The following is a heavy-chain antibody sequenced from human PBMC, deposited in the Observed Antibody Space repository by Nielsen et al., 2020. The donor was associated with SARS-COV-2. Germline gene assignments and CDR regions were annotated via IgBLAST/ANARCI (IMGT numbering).Heavy chain of an antibody. V-gene: IGHV4-39*01. Sequence: SETLSLTCTVSGASITTTTYYWGWIRQPPGKGLEWIGSMYYRGNTYYNPSLKSRVAISADTSKNQFSLRLTSVTASDTAVYYCASHRRGGDFYYWGQGTLVIASS. CDR3: ASHRRGGDFYY. D-gene: IGHD4-17*01. CDR1: GASITTTTYY. J-gene: IGHJ4*02. CDR2: MYYRGNT.